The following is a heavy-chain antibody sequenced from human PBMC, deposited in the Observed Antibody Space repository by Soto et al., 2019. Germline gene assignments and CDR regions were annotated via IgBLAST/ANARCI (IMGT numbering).Heavy chain of an antibody. V-gene: IGHV1-69*13. Sequence: SVKVSCKASGGTFSSYAISWVRQAPGQGLEWMGGIIPIFGTANYAQKFQGRVTITADESTSTAYMELSSLRSEDTAVYYCARDYSGSYYGEYAFDIWGQGTMVTGSS. CDR1: GGTFSSYA. CDR2: IIPIFGTA. J-gene: IGHJ3*02. D-gene: IGHD1-26*01. CDR3: ARDYSGSYYGEYAFDI.